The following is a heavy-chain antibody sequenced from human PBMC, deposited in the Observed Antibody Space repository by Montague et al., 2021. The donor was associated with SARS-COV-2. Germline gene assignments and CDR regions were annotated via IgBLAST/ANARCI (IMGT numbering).Heavy chain of an antibody. CDR2: INHGGST. CDR1: GGSFSGYY. CDR3: ARLRDGVVPSPILGVGPYYSYYYMDV. D-gene: IGHD3-10*01. J-gene: IGHJ6*03. V-gene: IGHV4-34*01. Sequence: SETLSLTCAVHGGSFSGYYWNWIRQPPGKVLEWIGEINHGGSTKYSPSLKSRLTISADTSKNQFSLKLTSVAAADTAVYYCARLRDGVVPSPILGVGPYYSYYYMDVWGRGTTVTVSS.